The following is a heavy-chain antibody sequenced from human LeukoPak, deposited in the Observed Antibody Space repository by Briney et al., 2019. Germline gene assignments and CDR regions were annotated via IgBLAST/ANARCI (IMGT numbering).Heavy chain of an antibody. CDR2: IGRHGDT. Sequence: PGGSLRLSCAASGFTLSNYDMHWVRQPTGKGLEWVSAIGRHGDTYYAASVKGRFTISREYAKNSLYLQMNSLRVGDTAVYYCARVSLSTSGYDDALEIWGRGTVVTVSS. J-gene: IGHJ3*02. D-gene: IGHD5-12*01. CDR3: ARVSLSTSGYDDALEI. V-gene: IGHV3-13*04. CDR1: GFTLSNYD.